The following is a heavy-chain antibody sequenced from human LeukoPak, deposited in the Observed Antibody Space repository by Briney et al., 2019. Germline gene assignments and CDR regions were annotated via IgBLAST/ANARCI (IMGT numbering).Heavy chain of an antibody. CDR2: IYPGDSDP. V-gene: IGHV5-51*01. CDR1: GYRFISNW. CDR3: AREYDGGAFDI. Sequence: AESPKISCKASGYRFISNWIGWVRQMPRKGVEWMGTIYPGDSDPRYSPSFQGQVTISADKSISAAYLQWSSLKATDTAMYYCAREYDGGAFDIWGQGTMVTVS. D-gene: IGHD1-1*01. J-gene: IGHJ3*02.